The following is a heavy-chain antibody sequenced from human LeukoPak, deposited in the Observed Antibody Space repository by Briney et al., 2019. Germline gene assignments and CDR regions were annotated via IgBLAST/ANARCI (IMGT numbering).Heavy chain of an antibody. CDR1: GFTFSSYG. V-gene: IGHV3-30*18. CDR2: ISYDGSNK. CDR3: AKENSGDGDYFYGMDV. J-gene: IGHJ6*02. D-gene: IGHD4-17*01. Sequence: GGSLRLSCAASGFTFSSYGMHWVRQAPGKGLEWVAVISYDGSNKYYADSVKGRFTISRDNSKNTLYLQMNSLRAEDTAVYYCAKENSGDGDYFYGMDVWGQGTTVTVSS.